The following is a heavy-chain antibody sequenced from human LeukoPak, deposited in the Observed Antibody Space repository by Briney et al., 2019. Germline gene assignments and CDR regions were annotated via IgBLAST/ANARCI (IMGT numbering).Heavy chain of an antibody. CDR2: INPNSGGT. Sequence: ASVKVSCKASGYTFTSYYMHWVRQAPGQGLEWMGWINPNSGGTNYAQKFQGWVTMTRDTSISTAYMELSRLRSDDTAVYYCARDLVDYDYVWGSYRPTYYFDYWGQGTLVTVSS. J-gene: IGHJ4*02. CDR1: GYTFTSYY. V-gene: IGHV1-2*04. D-gene: IGHD3-16*02. CDR3: ARDLVDYDYVWGSYRPTYYFDY.